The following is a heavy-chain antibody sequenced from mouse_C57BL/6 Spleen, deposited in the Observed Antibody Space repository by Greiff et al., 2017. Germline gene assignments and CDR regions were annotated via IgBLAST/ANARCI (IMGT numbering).Heavy chain of an antibody. CDR3: ARNGPPYYAMDY. CDR1: GYTFTSYW. Sequence: QVQLQQPGAELVMPGASVKLSCKASGYTFTSYWMHWVKQRPGQGLEWIGEIDPSDSYTNYNQKLKGKSTLTVDKSSSTAYMQLSILTSEDSAVYYCARNGPPYYAMDYWGQGTSVTVSS. CDR2: IDPSDSYT. V-gene: IGHV1-69*01. D-gene: IGHD3-1*01. J-gene: IGHJ4*01.